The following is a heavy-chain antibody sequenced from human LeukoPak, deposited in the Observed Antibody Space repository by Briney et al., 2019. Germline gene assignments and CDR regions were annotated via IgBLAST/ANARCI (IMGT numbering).Heavy chain of an antibody. CDR3: ARSRVFSYFDY. CDR2: INHSGST. V-gene: IGHV4-34*01. CDR1: GGSFSGYY. Sequence: SETLSLTCAVYGGSFSGYYWSWIRQPPGKGLEWIGEINHSGSTNYNPSLKSRVTISVDTSKNQFSLKLSSVTAADTAVYYCARSRVFSYFDYWGQGTLVTVSS. J-gene: IGHJ4*02.